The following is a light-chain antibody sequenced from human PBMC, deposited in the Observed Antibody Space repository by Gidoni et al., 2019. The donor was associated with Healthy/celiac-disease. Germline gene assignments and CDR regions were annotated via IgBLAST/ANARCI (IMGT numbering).Light chain of an antibody. CDR1: QSVSSSY. CDR3: QQYGSSRT. CDR2: GAS. J-gene: IGKJ1*01. V-gene: IGKV3-20*01. Sequence: EIVLTHSPGTLSLFPGERATLSCRASQSVSSSYLAWYQQKPGQAPRLLIYGASSRATGIPDRFSGSGSGTDFTLTISRLEPEDFAVYYCQQYGSSRTFGQGTKVEIK.